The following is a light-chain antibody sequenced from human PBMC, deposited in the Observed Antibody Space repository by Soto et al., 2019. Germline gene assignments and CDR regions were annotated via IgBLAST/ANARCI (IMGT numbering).Light chain of an antibody. CDR1: QSISSW. Sequence: DIQMTQSPSTLSASVGDRVTITCRASQSISSWLAWYQQKPGQAPKFLIYDASSLESGVPSRFSGSGSGTEFTLTISSLQPDDIATYYCQQYNNYSWTFGRGTKVDIK. V-gene: IGKV1-5*01. CDR2: DAS. CDR3: QQYNNYSWT. J-gene: IGKJ1*01.